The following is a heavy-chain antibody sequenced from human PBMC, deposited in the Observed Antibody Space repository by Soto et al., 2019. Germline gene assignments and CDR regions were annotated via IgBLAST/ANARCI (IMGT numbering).Heavy chain of an antibody. CDR3: ARDRRAVAYGMDV. CDR2: IYYSGST. D-gene: IGHD2-15*01. V-gene: IGHV4-30-4*01. Sequence: PSETLSLTCTVSGGSISSGDYYWSWIRQPPGKGLEWIGYIYYSGSTYYNPSLKSRVTISVDTSKNQFSLKLSSVTAADTAVYYCARDRRAVAYGMDVWGRGTTVTVS. CDR1: GGSISSGDYY. J-gene: IGHJ6*02.